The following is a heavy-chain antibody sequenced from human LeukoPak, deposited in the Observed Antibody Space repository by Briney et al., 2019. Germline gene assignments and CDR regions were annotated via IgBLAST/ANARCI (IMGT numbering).Heavy chain of an antibody. CDR3: ARGFISRKGSGNWRAFDY. V-gene: IGHV1-8*01. CDR2: MNPNSGNT. D-gene: IGHD1-1*01. J-gene: IGHJ4*02. CDR1: GYTFTSYD. Sequence: GASVKVSCKASGYTFTSYDINWVQQATGQGLEWMGWMNPNSGNTGYAQKFQGRVTMTRNTSISTAYMELSSLRSEDTAVYYCARGFISRKGSGNWRAFDYWGQGTLVTVSS.